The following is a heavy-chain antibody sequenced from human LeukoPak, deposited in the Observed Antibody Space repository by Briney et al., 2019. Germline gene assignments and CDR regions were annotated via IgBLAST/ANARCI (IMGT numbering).Heavy chain of an antibody. J-gene: IGHJ4*02. Sequence: PSETLSLTCAVYGGSFSGYYWSWIRQPPGKGLEWIGEINHSGSTNYNPSLKSRITISVDTSKNQFSLKLRSVTAADTAVYFCAGGPAGSGGNCYEDWGQGTLVTVSS. CDR1: GGSFSGYY. V-gene: IGHV4-34*01. D-gene: IGHD2-15*01. CDR2: INHSGST. CDR3: AGGPAGSGGNCYED.